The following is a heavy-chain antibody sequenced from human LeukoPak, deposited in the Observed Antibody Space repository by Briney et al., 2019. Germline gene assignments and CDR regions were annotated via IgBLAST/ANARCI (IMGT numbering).Heavy chain of an antibody. J-gene: IGHJ6*02. CDR3: ARGPIVVPAAYGMDV. Sequence: SETLSLTCTVSGGSLSSYYWNWIRQPPGKGLEWIGYTYTSGSTNYNPSLKSRVTMSVDTSKNQFSLKLSSVTAADTAVYYCARGPIVVPAAYGMDVWGQGTTVTVSS. CDR2: TYTSGST. V-gene: IGHV4-4*09. CDR1: GGSLSSYY. D-gene: IGHD2-2*01.